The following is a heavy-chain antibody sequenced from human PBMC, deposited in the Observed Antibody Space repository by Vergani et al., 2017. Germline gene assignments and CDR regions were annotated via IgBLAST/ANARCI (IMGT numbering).Heavy chain of an antibody. CDR3: AKGVRGVMGNDAFDI. CDR1: GFTFSSYA. CDR2: ISWNSGSI. J-gene: IGHJ3*02. D-gene: IGHD3-10*01. Sequence: EVQLVESGGGLVQPGGSLRLSCAASGFTFSSYAMSWVRQAPGKGLEWVSAISWNSGSIGYADSVKGRFTISRDNAKNSLYLQMNSLRAEDTALYYCAKGVRGVMGNDAFDIWGQGTMVTVSS. V-gene: IGHV3-9*01.